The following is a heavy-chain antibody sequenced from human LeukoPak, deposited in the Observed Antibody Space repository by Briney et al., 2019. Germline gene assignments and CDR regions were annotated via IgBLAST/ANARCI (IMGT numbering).Heavy chain of an antibody. D-gene: IGHD3-9*01. CDR2: IIPIFGTA. CDR3: ASFGYDILTGRIGSIDY. CDR1: GGTFSSYA. J-gene: IGHJ4*02. V-gene: IGHV1-69*05. Sequence: ASVKVSCKASGGTFSSYAISWVRQAPGQGLEWMGGIIPIFGTANYAQKFQGRVTITTDESTSTAYMELSSLRSEDTAVYYCASFGYDILTGRIGSIDYWGQRTLVTVSS.